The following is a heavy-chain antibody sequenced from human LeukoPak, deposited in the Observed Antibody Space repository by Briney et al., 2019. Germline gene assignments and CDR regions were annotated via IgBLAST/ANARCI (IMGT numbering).Heavy chain of an antibody. J-gene: IGHJ4*02. CDR2: VYRSGST. CDR1: GYSISSGYR. Sequence: KPSETLSLTCVVSGYSISSGYRWGRIRQPPGEGLEWIGSVYRSGSTYYNPSLKSRVTISVDTSKNQISLKVRSVTAADTAVYYCARENWVFDYWGQGILVTVSS. CDR3: ARENWVFDY. V-gene: IGHV4-38-2*02. D-gene: IGHD7-27*01.